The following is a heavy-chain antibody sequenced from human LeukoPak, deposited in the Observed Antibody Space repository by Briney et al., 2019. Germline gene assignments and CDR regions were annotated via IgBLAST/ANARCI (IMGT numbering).Heavy chain of an antibody. CDR3: ARGARGSGTASDY. V-gene: IGHV3-74*01. D-gene: IGHD3-10*01. CDR2: INSDGRST. CDR1: GFTFSNYW. Sequence: GGSLRLSCAASGFTFSNYWMHWVRQAPGKGLVWVSRINSDGRSTNYADSVKGRFTISRDNAKNTLHLQMNSLRAEDTAVYYCARGARGSGTASDYWGQGTLVTVSS. J-gene: IGHJ4*02.